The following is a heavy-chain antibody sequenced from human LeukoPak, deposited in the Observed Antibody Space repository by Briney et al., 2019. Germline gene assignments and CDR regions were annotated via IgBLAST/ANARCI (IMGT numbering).Heavy chain of an antibody. J-gene: IGHJ5*02. Sequence: ASVKVSCKASGYTFTSYGISWVRQAPGQGLEWMGWISAYNGNTNYAQELQGRVTMTTDTSTSTAYMELRSLRSDDTAVYYCARAPGGYSGYDGENWFDPWGQGTLVTVSS. CDR2: ISAYNGNT. CDR1: GYTFTSYG. D-gene: IGHD5-12*01. CDR3: ARAPGGYSGYDGENWFDP. V-gene: IGHV1-18*01.